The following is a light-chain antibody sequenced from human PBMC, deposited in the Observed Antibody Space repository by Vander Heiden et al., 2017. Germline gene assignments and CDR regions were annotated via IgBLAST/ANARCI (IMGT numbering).Light chain of an antibody. J-gene: IGLJ2*01. CDR2: GNT. Sequence: QSVLTQPPSVSGAPGQRVTISCTGSSSNIGAGYDVHWYQQLPGTVPKLLIYGNTNRPSGVPDRFSGSKSDTSASLAITGLQAEDEAHYYCQSYDTSLSGHVVFGGGTKLTVL. CDR1: SSNIGAGYD. V-gene: IGLV1-40*01. CDR3: QSYDTSLSGHVV.